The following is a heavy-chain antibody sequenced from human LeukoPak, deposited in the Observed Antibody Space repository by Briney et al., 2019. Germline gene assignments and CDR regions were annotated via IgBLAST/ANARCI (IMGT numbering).Heavy chain of an antibody. Sequence: GGSLRLSCATSGFSFSSYAMSWVRQAPGKGLEWVSAMSSSDDGRYYAASVRGRFTISRDTSRSTLYLQMNSLRAEDTAVYYCAKGALWFGEDYYYYYMDVWGKGTTVTISS. J-gene: IGHJ6*03. CDR2: MSSSDDGR. V-gene: IGHV3-23*01. CDR1: GFSFSSYA. CDR3: AKGALWFGEDYYYYYMDV. D-gene: IGHD3-10*01.